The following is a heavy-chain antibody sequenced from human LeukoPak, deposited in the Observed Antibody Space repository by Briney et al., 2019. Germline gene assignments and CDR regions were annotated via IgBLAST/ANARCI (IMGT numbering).Heavy chain of an antibody. CDR3: ARLSCSDPVCPTLPYNHFDP. J-gene: IGHJ5*02. D-gene: IGHD2-15*01. CDR1: GGSISSRGFF. CDR2: VYYDGVT. V-gene: IGHV4-39*01. Sequence: PSETLPLTCTVSGGSISSRGFFWGWIRQPPGKGPEWIGSVYYDGVTYYNRSFQSRVTMSLDKSTNRFSLRLSSVTAADTAVYYCARLSCSDPVCPTLPYNHFDPWDQGTLVIVST.